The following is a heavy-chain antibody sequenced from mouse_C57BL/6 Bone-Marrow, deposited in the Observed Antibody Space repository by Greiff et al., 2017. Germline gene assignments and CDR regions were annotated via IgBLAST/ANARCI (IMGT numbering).Heavy chain of an antibody. CDR2: IDPEDGET. CDR1: GFNIKDYY. V-gene: IGHV14-2*01. J-gene: IGHJ2*01. CDR3: ARWGYGSSPYYFDD. Sequence: VQLKESGAELVKPGASVKLSCTASGFNIKDYYMHCVKQRTEQGLEWIGRIDPEDGETKYAPKFPGKATITADTSSNTAYLQLSSLTTEHTAVDSGARWGYGSSPYYFDDWGQGTTLTVSS. D-gene: IGHD1-1*01.